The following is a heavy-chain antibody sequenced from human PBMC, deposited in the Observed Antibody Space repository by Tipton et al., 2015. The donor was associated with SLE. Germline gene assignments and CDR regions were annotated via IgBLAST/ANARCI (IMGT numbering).Heavy chain of an antibody. V-gene: IGHV4-61*01. CDR2: IYYSGST. CDR1: GYSISSGYY. Sequence: TLSLTCTVSGYSISSGYYWSWLQQPPGKGLEWIGYIYYSGSTNYNPSLKSRVTISVDTSKNQFSLKLSSVTAADTAVYYCATYSSSWLHAFDIWGQGTMVTVSS. D-gene: IGHD6-13*01. J-gene: IGHJ3*02. CDR3: ATYSSSWLHAFDI.